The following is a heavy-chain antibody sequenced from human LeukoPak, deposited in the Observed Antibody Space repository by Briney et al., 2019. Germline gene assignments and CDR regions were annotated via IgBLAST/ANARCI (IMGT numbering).Heavy chain of an antibody. J-gene: IGHJ3*02. CDR1: GYTFTSYD. CDR3: ARAPMITFGGVIARDAFDI. D-gene: IGHD3-16*01. CDR2: MNPNSGNT. Sequence: ASVTVSCKASGYTFTSYDINWVRQATGQGLEWMGWMNPNSGNTGYAQKFQGRVTITRNTSISTAYMELSSLRSEDTAVYYCARAPMITFGGVIARDAFDIWGQGTMVTVSS. V-gene: IGHV1-8*03.